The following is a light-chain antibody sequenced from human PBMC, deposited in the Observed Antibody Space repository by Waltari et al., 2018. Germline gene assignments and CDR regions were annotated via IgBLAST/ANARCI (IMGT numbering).Light chain of an antibody. CDR2: GAS. V-gene: IGKV1-12*01. J-gene: IGKJ5*01. CDR3: QQINSFPIT. Sequence: DIQMTQSPSSVSASVGDRVTITFRASQGINNNIAWYQQKPGKAPSLLIYGASSLQTGVPSRFRDSGSGTEFTLTISSLQPEDFATYYCQQINSFPITFGQGTRLEIK. CDR1: QGINNN.